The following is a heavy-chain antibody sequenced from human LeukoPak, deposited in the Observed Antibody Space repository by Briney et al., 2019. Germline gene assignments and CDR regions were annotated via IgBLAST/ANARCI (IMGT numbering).Heavy chain of an antibody. D-gene: IGHD3-10*01. J-gene: IGHJ5*02. CDR2: MNPNSGNT. CDR1: GYTFTSYD. Sequence: GASVKVSCKASGYTFTSYDINWVRQATGQGLEWMGWMNPNSGNTGYAQKFQGRVTMTRNTSISTAYMELSSLRSEDTAVYYCARGLMVRGVMYHWGQGTLVTVS. CDR3: ARGLMVRGVMYH. V-gene: IGHV1-8*01.